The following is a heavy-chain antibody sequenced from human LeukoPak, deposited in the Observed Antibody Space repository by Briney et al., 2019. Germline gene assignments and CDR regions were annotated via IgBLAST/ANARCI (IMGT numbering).Heavy chain of an antibody. CDR2: IKQDGSEK. J-gene: IGHJ6*03. V-gene: IGHV3-7*01. CDR3: ARTTYSSSWSGYYYYMDV. D-gene: IGHD6-13*01. Sequence: QPGGSLRLSCAASGFTFSSYWMSWVRQAPGKGLEWVANIKQDGSEKYYVDSVKGRFTISRDNAKNSLYLQMNSLRAEDTAVYYCARTTYSSSWSGYYYYMDVWGKGTTVTVSS. CDR1: GFTFSSYW.